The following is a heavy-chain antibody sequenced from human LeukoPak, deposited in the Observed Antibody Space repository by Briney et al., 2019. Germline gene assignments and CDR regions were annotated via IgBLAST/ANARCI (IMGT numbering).Heavy chain of an antibody. V-gene: IGHV4-39*01. J-gene: IGHJ4*02. D-gene: IGHD3-22*01. CDR1: GFTFSSYA. CDR2: IYYSGST. CDR3: ARSPPYYYDSSGYEYYFDY. Sequence: GSLRLSCAASGFTFSSYAMSWVRQPPGKGLEWIGSIYYSGSTYYNPSLKSRVTISADTSKNQFSLKLSSVTAADTAVYYCARSPPYYYDSSGYEYYFDYWGQGTLVTVSS.